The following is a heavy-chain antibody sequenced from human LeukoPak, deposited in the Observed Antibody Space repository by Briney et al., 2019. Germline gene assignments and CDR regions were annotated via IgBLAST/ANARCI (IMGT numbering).Heavy chain of an antibody. CDR3: ARRLGDFWSGYSYYFDS. J-gene: IGHJ4*02. CDR2: ISSSSSTI. D-gene: IGHD3-3*01. CDR1: GFTFGDYA. Sequence: GGSLRLSCTASGFTFGDYAMNWVRQAPGKGLEWVSYISSSSSTIYYADSVKGRFTISRDNAKNSLYLQMNSLRAEDTAVYYCARRLGDFWSGYSYYFDSWGQGTLVTVSS. V-gene: IGHV3-48*01.